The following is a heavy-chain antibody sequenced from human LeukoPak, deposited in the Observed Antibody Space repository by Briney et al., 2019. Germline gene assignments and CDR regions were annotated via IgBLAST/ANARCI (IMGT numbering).Heavy chain of an antibody. CDR3: ARGRFGSC. D-gene: IGHD6-13*01. CDR1: GFTFSGYE. CDR2: ISSSGNSI. V-gene: IGHV3-48*03. J-gene: IGHJ1*01. Sequence: GGSLRLSCTASGFTFSGYEMNWVRQAPGKGLEWVSYISSSGNSIYYADPVKGRFTISRDNAKNSLYLQMNSLRAEDMAVYYCARGRFGSCWGQGTLVTVSS.